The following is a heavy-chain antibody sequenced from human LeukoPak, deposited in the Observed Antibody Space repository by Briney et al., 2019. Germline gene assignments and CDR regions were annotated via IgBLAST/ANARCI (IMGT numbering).Heavy chain of an antibody. D-gene: IGHD2-2*01. V-gene: IGHV4-38-2*02. CDR3: ARDDRFCSSSSCYSLPDY. Sequence: SETLSLTCTVSGYSISSGSYWGWIWPPPGKGLEWIGSIYHSGSTYYNPSLKSRVTISVDTSKNQFSLKLSSVTAADTAVYYCARDDRFCSSSSCYSLPDYWGQGTLVTVSS. CDR2: IYHSGST. CDR1: GYSISSGSY. J-gene: IGHJ4*02.